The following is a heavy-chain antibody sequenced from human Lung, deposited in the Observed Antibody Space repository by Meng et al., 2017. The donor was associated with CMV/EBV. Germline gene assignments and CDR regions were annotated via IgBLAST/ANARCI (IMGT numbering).Heavy chain of an antibody. V-gene: IGHV3-48*03. D-gene: IGHD2-15*01. J-gene: IGHJ3*02. CDR3: AREGGKYCSGDNCYYDAFDM. CDR1: GFSFSSYE. CDR2: STRSGDTT. Sequence: GESLKISCAASGFSFSSYEMNWVRQAPGKGLVWVSYSTRSGDTTYYADSVKGRFTISRDNAKNSLYLQMNSLRAEDTGVYYCAREGGKYCSGDNCYYDAFDMWGQXTMGTV.